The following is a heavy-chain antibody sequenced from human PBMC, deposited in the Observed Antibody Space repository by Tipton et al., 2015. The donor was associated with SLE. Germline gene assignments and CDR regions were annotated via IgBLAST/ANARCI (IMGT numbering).Heavy chain of an antibody. J-gene: IGHJ3*02. CDR2: LFSSGHT. CDR3: ATSTNPASGTFDT. Sequence: TLSLTCTVSGASFSFPCYNWSWIRPHPGKGLGFIGYLFSSGHTHYTPSLASRVLISIDTSNHQFSLKLSSLTAAETAMYYCATSTNPASGTFDTWGQGTVVTVSS. V-gene: IGHV4-31*03. CDR1: GASFSFPCYN. D-gene: IGHD3-10*01.